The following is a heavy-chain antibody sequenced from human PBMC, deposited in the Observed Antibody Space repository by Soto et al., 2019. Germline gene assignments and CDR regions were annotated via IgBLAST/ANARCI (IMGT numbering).Heavy chain of an antibody. CDR1: GYTFTSYG. J-gene: IGHJ5*02. CDR3: ARDGKYYDFWSGYYTWFDP. V-gene: IGHV1-18*01. Sequence: ASVKVSCKASGYTFTSYGISWVRQAPGQGLERMGWISAYNGNTNYAQKLQGRVTMTTDTSTSTAYMELRSLRSDDTAVYYCARDGKYYDFWSGYYTWFDPWGQGTLVTVSS. D-gene: IGHD3-3*01. CDR2: ISAYNGNT.